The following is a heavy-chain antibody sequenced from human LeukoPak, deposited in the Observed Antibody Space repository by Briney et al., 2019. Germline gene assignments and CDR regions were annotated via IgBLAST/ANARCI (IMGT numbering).Heavy chain of an antibody. D-gene: IGHD6-19*01. Sequence: TSETLSLTCTVSGGSISSYYWSWIRQPPGEGLEWIGRIYTSGGTNYNPSLKSRVTMSVDTSKNQFSLKLSSVTAADTAVYYCARDSSGWYGGWGQGTLVTVSS. CDR1: GGSISSYY. J-gene: IGHJ4*02. CDR2: IYTSGGT. V-gene: IGHV4-4*07. CDR3: ARDSSGWYGG.